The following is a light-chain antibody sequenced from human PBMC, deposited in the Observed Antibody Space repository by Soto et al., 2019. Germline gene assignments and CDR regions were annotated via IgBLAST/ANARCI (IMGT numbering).Light chain of an antibody. J-gene: IGLJ1*01. V-gene: IGLV1-40*01. CDR3: QSYDSSLSGSEV. CDR2: GNG. Sequence: QSVLTQPPSVSGAPGQRVTISCTGSSSNNGAGHDVHWYQQLPGTAPKLLIYGNGNRPSGVPERFSGSKSGTSASLAITGLQAEDEADYYCQSYDSSLSGSEVFGTGAKVTVL. CDR1: SSNNGAGHD.